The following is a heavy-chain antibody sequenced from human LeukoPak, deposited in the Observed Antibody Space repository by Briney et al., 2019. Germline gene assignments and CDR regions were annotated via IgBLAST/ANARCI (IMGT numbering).Heavy chain of an antibody. CDR2: ISYDGSNK. CDR3: ARERKSSTSMDY. V-gene: IGHV3-30*03. J-gene: IGHJ4*02. CDR1: GFTFSSYG. Sequence: PGGSLRLSCAASGFTFSSYGMHWVRQAPGKGLEWVAVISYDGSNKYYADSVKGRFTISRDNSKNTLYLQMNSLRAEDTAEYFCARERKSSTSMDYWGQGTLVTVSS. D-gene: IGHD2-2*01.